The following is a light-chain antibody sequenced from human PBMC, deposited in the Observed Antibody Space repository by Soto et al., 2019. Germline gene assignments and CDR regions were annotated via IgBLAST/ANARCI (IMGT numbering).Light chain of an antibody. J-gene: IGLJ2*01. CDR1: SSNIGNNY. CDR2: DNN. Sequence: QSVLTQPPSVSAAPGQKVTISCSGSSSNIGNNYVSWYQQLPGTAPKLLIYDNNKRPSGIPVRFSGSKSGTSATLGITGLQTGDEADYYCGTWDSSLSAVLFGGGTKLTVL. V-gene: IGLV1-51*01. CDR3: GTWDSSLSAVL.